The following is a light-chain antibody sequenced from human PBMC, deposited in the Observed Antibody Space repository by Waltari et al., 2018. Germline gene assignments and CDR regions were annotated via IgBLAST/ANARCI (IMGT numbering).Light chain of an antibody. CDR1: RGSISSNY. V-gene: IGLV6-57*04. J-gene: IGLJ3*02. CDR2: EDN. Sequence: NFMLTQPHSVSESPGKTVTISCTRSRGSISSNYVQSYQQRPGSAPTTVIYEDNQRPSGVPDRFSGSIDRSSNSASLTISGLKTEDEADYYCQSYDGNNWVFGGGTKLTVL. CDR3: QSYDGNNWV.